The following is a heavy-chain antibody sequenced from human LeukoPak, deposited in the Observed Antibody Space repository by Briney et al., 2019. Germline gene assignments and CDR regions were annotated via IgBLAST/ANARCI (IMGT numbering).Heavy chain of an antibody. Sequence: SETLSLTCTVSGYSISSGYYWSWIRQPPGKGLEWIGEINHSGSTNYNPSLKSRVTISVDTSKNQFSLKLSSVTAADTAVYYCARETGVTTEYYFDYWGQGTLVTVSS. CDR1: GYSISSGYY. CDR3: ARETGVTTEYYFDY. J-gene: IGHJ4*02. V-gene: IGHV4-38-2*02. D-gene: IGHD1-26*01. CDR2: INHSGST.